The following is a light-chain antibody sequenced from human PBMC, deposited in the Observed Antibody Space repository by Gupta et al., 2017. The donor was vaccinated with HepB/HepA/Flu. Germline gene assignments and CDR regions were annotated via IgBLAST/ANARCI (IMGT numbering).Light chain of an antibody. CDR2: VNSDRSH. Sequence: QLVLPQSPSASASLGAPVKLTCPLRSGHSCDAIAWHQHHPEKRPGFLMKVNSDRSHNKGDGTPDRFSGSSSGTALYLIISSLQSEDEADYYCQTWGTGIHLVIFGRGTNLTVL. CDR1: SGHSCDA. J-gene: IGLJ2*01. V-gene: IGLV4-69*01. CDR3: QTWGTGIHLVI.